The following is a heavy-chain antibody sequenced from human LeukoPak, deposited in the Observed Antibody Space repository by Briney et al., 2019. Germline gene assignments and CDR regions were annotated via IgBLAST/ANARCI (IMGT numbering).Heavy chain of an antibody. CDR2: IWSDGSNR. J-gene: IGHJ3*02. Sequence: GGSLRLSCAASGFTFSTYGTHWVRQAPGKGLEWVAVIWSDGSNRFYADSVKGRFTFSRDNSKNTLSLQMNSLRAEDTAVYYCVKERSPFDAFDIWGQGTMVTVSS. V-gene: IGHV3-33*06. CDR3: VKERSPFDAFDI. CDR1: GFTFSTYG.